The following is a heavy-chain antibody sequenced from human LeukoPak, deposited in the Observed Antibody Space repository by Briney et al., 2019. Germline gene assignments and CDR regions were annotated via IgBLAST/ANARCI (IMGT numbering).Heavy chain of an antibody. CDR1: GFTSSSYW. D-gene: IGHD2-2*01. Sequence: GGSLRLSCAASGFTSSSYWMSWVRQAPGKGLEWVANIKQDGSEKYYVDSVKGRFTISRDNAKNSLYLQMNSLRAEDTAVYYCARDRLDIVVVPAAGYGMDVWGQGTTVTVSS. CDR2: IKQDGSEK. CDR3: ARDRLDIVVVPAAGYGMDV. V-gene: IGHV3-7*01. J-gene: IGHJ6*02.